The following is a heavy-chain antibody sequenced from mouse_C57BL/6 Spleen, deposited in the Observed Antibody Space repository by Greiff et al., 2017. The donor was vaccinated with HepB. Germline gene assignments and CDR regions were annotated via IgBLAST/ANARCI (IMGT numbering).Heavy chain of an antibody. CDR3: ARWDGSSGYFDV. V-gene: IGHV1-82*01. D-gene: IGHD1-1*01. CDR1: GYAFSSSW. CDR2: IYPGDGDT. J-gene: IGHJ1*03. Sequence: VQLQQSGPELVKPGASVKISCKASGYAFSSSWMNWVKQRPGKGLEWIGRIYPGDGDTNYNGKFKGKATLTADKSSSTAYMQLSSLTSEDSAVYFCARWDGSSGYFDVWGTGTTVTVSS.